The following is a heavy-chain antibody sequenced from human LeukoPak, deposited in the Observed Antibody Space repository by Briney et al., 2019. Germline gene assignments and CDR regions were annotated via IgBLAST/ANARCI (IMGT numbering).Heavy chain of an antibody. CDR2: IIPIFGTA. CDR3: ATTIGYCSSTSCYTAGWFDP. V-gene: IGHV1-69*13. D-gene: IGHD2-2*02. Sequence: SVKVSCKASGYTLTDYYMHWVRQAPGQGLEWMGGIIPIFGTANYAQKFQGRVTITADESTSTAYMELSSLRSEDTAVYYCATTIGYCSSTSCYTAGWFDPWGQGTLVTVSS. CDR1: GYTLTDYY. J-gene: IGHJ5*02.